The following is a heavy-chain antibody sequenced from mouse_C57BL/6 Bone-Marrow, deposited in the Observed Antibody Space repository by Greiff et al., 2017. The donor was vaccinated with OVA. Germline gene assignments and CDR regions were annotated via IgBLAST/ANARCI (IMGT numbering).Heavy chain of an antibody. CDR2: ISYDGSN. CDR1: GYSITSGYY. J-gene: IGHJ3*01. Sequence: EVKLQESGPGLVKPSQSLSLTCSVTGYSITSGYYWNWIRQFPGNKLEWMGYISYDGSNNYNPSLKNRISITRDTSKNQFFLKLNSVTTEDTATYYCARVGVYYDYDGAWFAYWGQGTLVTVSA. V-gene: IGHV3-6*01. CDR3: ARVGVYYDYDGAWFAY. D-gene: IGHD2-4*01.